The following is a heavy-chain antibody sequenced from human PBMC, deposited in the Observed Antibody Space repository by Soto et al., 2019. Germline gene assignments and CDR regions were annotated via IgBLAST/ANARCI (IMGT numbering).Heavy chain of an antibody. D-gene: IGHD2-2*01. CDR1: GGSFSGYY. Sequence: PSETLSLTCAVYGGSFSGYYWSWIRQPPGKGLEWIGEINHSGSTNYNPSLKSRVTISVDTSKNQFSLKLSSVTAADTAVYYCARGDDIVVVPYGMDVWGQGTTVTVS. V-gene: IGHV4-34*01. CDR3: ARGDDIVVVPYGMDV. J-gene: IGHJ6*02. CDR2: INHSGST.